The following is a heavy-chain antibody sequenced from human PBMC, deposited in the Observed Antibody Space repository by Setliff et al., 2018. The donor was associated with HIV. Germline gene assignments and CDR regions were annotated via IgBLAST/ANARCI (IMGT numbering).Heavy chain of an antibody. CDR3: VRLTADRTNYYYYMDV. J-gene: IGHJ6*03. V-gene: IGHV1-18*01. CDR1: GYTFTSYG. D-gene: IGHD2-8*01. Sequence: ASVKVSCKASGYTFTSYGVTWVRQAPGQGLEWMGWIDSNNGNRNFAQKFRGRVTMTTDISTNTAYMEVRSLSFDDTAVYYCVRLTADRTNYYYYMDVWGKGTTVTVSS. CDR2: IDSNNGNR.